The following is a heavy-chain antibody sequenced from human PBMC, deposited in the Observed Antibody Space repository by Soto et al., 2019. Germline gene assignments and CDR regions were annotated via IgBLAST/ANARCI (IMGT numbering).Heavy chain of an antibody. D-gene: IGHD1-26*01. Sequence: QVQLQESGPGLVKPSQTLSLTCTVSGGSISSGGYYWSWIRQHPGKGLEWIGYIYYSGSTYYNPSLKSRVTISVDTSKNQFSLKLSSVTAADTAVYYCSAEIVGAHSFDYWGQGTLVTVSS. CDR2: IYYSGST. V-gene: IGHV4-31*03. CDR3: SAEIVGAHSFDY. J-gene: IGHJ4*02. CDR1: GGSISSGGYY.